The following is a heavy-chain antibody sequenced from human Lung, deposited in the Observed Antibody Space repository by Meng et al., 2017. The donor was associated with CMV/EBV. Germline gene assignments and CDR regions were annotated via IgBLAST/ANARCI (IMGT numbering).Heavy chain of an antibody. Sequence: GGSLRLSCAASGFTFSSYSMNWVRQAPGKGLEWVSSISSSSSYIYYADSAKGRFTISRDNAKNSLYLQMNSLRAEDTAVYYCARDRGGSYDDDYYYYGMDVWGQGTTVTVSS. CDR1: GFTFSSYS. CDR3: ARDRGGSYDDDYYYYGMDV. D-gene: IGHD1-26*01. J-gene: IGHJ6*02. V-gene: IGHV3-21*01. CDR2: ISSSSSYI.